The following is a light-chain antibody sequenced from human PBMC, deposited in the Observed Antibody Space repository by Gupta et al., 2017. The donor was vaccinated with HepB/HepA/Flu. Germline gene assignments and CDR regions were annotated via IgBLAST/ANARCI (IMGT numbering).Light chain of an antibody. CDR2: AAS. V-gene: IGKV1-39*01. CDR3: QQGFNTLTWT. Sequence: DIQMTQSPSSLSASIGDRVTITCRASQTIRSYLNWYQQKPGKAPNLLIFAASSLQSGVPSRFSGSGSGTNFTLTLNVLQPEDFATYYCQQGFNTLTWTFGQGTKVDMK. CDR1: QTIRSY. J-gene: IGKJ1*01.